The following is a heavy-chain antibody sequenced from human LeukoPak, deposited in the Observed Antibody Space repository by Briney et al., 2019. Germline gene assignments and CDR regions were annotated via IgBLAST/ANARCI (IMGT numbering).Heavy chain of an antibody. CDR1: GFTFSDAW. J-gene: IGHJ4*02. V-gene: IGHV3-15*01. D-gene: IGHD1-26*01. Sequence: GGSLRLSCAASGFTFSDAWMSWVRQAPEKGLEWVGRIKSKTDGGTTDYAAPVKGRFTISRDDSKNTLYLQMNSLKTEDTAVYYCTTRGGSFSIFDYWGQGTLVTVSS. CDR3: TTRGGSFSIFDY. CDR2: IKSKTDGGTT.